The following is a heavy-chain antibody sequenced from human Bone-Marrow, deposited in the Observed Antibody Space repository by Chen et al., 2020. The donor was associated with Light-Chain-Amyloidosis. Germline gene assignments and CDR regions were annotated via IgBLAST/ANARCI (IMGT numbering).Heavy chain of an antibody. CDR1: GFAFSSYA. CDR3: AKDISYDDILPGYPADAFDI. J-gene: IGHJ3*02. Sequence: EVQLVESGGGLLQRGGSLRLSCAASGFAFSSYAMSWVRQAPGKGLEGVSTISGGGGSRYYGASVEGRLTISRDNSKNALFLQMNSLRAEDTAVYYCAKDISYDDILPGYPADAFDIWGQGTMVTVSS. CDR2: ISGGGGSR. D-gene: IGHD3-9*01. V-gene: IGHV3-23*04.